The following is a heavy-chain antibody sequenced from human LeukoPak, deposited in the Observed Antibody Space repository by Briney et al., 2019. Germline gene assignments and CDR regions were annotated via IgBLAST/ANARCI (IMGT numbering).Heavy chain of an antibody. CDR2: ISDDGRNR. J-gene: IGHJ4*02. V-gene: IGHV3-30*18. CDR1: GFTFSSYG. D-gene: IGHD5-18*01. CDR3: AKAAGYSYGSRFDH. Sequence: PGGSLRLSCAASGFTFSSYGMHWIRQAPGKGLEWVALISDDGRNRYYGDFVKGRFTISRDGSKNTLYLQMNSLRPEDTAVYYCAKAAGYSYGSRFDHWGQGSLVIVSS.